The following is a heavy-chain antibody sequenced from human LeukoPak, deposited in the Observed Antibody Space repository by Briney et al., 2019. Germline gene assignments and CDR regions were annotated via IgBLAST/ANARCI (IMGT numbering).Heavy chain of an antibody. D-gene: IGHD3-10*01. CDR1: GFTFSSYS. Sequence: GGSLRLSCAASGFTFSSYSMNWVRQAPGKGLEWVSYISSSSSTIYYADSVKGRFTISRDNAKNSLYLQMNSLRAEDTAVYYCARDRTMIWGVYDYWGQGTLVTVSS. CDR2: ISSSSSTI. CDR3: ARDRTMIWGVYDY. J-gene: IGHJ4*02. V-gene: IGHV3-48*04.